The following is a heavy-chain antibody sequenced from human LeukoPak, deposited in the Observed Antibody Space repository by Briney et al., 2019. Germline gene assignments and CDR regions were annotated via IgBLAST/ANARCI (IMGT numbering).Heavy chain of an antibody. CDR2: INHSGST. V-gene: IGHV4-34*01. CDR1: GGSFSGYY. CDR3: ARGWDSSSWYEVFDY. D-gene: IGHD6-13*01. Sequence: PSETLSLTCAVYGGSFSGYYWSWIRQPPGKGLEWIGEINHSGSTNYNPSLKSRVTISVDTSKNQFSPKLSSVTAADTAVYYCARGWDSSSWYEVFDYWGQGTLVTVSS. J-gene: IGHJ4*02.